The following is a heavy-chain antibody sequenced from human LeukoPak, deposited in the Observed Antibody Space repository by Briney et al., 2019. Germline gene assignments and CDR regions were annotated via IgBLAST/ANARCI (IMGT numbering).Heavy chain of an antibody. Sequence: GESLKISWKGSVYSFTSYWIGGLRQMPGKGLEWMGIIYPGDSNTRYNPSFQGQVIISADKSINTAYLQWSSLKDSDTAMYYCARHSGYDSPFDYWGQGTLVTVSS. V-gene: IGHV5-51*01. CDR2: IYPGDSNT. J-gene: IGHJ4*02. D-gene: IGHD5-12*01. CDR1: VYSFTSYW. CDR3: ARHSGYDSPFDY.